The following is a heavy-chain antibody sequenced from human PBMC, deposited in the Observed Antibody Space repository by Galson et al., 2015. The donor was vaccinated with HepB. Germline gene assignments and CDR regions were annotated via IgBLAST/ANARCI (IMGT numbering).Heavy chain of an antibody. CDR3: TTQRYSSSWYEEY. CDR2: IKSKTDGGTT. Sequence: SLRLSCAASGFTFSNAWMSWVRQAPGKGLEWVGRIKSKTDGGTTDYAAPVKGRFTISRDDSKNTLYLQMNSLKTEDTAVYYCTTQRYSSSWYEEYWGQGTLVTVSS. D-gene: IGHD6-13*01. J-gene: IGHJ4*02. CDR1: GFTFSNAW. V-gene: IGHV3-15*01.